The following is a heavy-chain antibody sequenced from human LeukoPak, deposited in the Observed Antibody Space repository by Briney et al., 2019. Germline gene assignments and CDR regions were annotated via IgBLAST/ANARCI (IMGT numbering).Heavy chain of an antibody. J-gene: IGHJ3*02. V-gene: IGHV3-23*01. CDR2: ISGSGGST. CDR1: GFTFSSYA. Sequence: PGRSLRLSCAASGFTFSSYAMHWVRQAPGKGLEWVSVISGSGGSTYYADSVKGRFTISRGNSKNTLYLQMNSLRAEDTAVYYCQRETDAFDIWGQGTMVTVSS. CDR3: QRETDAFDI. D-gene: IGHD1-26*01.